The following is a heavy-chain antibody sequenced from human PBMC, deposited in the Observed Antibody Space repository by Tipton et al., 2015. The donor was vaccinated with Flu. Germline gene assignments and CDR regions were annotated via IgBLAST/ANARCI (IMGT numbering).Heavy chain of an antibody. CDR3: VEQHLD. Sequence: SLRLSCAASGFTFSTYWMTWVRQAPGKGLEWVANINQDGSVKYYVDSVRGRFTISRDNAKDSVYLQMNSLRDEDTAVYYCVEQHLDWGQGTQVTVSS. V-gene: IGHV3-7*01. CDR2: INQDGSVK. CDR1: GFTFSTYW. J-gene: IGHJ4*02. D-gene: IGHD6-13*01.